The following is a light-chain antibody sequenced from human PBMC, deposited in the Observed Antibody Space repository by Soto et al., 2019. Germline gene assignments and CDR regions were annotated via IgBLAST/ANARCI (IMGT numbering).Light chain of an antibody. Sequence: ETVLTQSPGTLSLSPGERATLSCRASQSVSSGYLAWYQQKPGQAPRLLIYGASSRATGIPDRFSGSGSGTDFTLTISRLEPEDFAVYYCQRYGSSPRWTFCQGTKVDIK. CDR3: QRYGSSPRWT. V-gene: IGKV3-20*01. CDR1: QSVSSGY. J-gene: IGKJ1*01. CDR2: GAS.